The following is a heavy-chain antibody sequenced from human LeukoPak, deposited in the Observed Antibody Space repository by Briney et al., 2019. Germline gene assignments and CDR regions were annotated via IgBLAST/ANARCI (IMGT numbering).Heavy chain of an antibody. CDR3: ARDAQFYGSLYYFDY. CDR1: GFTFSSYA. J-gene: IGHJ4*02. CDR2: ISGSGGST. Sequence: PGGSLRLSCAASGFTFSSYAMSWVRQAPGKGLEGVSAISGSGGSTYYADSVKGRFTISRDNAKNSLYLQMNSLRAEDTAVYYCARDAQFYGSLYYFDYWGQGTLVTVSS. V-gene: IGHV3-23*01. D-gene: IGHD3-10*01.